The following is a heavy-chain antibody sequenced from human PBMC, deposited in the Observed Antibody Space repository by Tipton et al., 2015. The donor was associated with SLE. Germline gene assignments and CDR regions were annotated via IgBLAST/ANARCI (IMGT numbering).Heavy chain of an antibody. CDR3: ARVGGSGSYSPTVWWFDP. J-gene: IGHJ5*02. CDR2: INWNGGST. D-gene: IGHD3-10*01. CDR1: GFTFDDYG. Sequence: SLRLSCAASGFTFDDYGMSWVRQAPGKGLEWVSGINWNGGSTGYADSVKGRFTISRDNAKNSLYLQMNSLRAEDTAVYYCARVGGSGSYSPTVWWFDPWGQGTLVTVSS. V-gene: IGHV3-20*04.